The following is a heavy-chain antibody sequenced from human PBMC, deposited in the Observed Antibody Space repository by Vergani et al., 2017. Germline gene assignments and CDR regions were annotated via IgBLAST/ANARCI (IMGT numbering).Heavy chain of an antibody. CDR3: AREGTYCSSTSCYGWYFDL. CDR1: GFTVSSNY. V-gene: IGHV3-13*01. CDR2: IGTAGDT. J-gene: IGHJ2*01. Sequence: EVQLVESGGGLVQPGGSLRLSCAASGFTVSSNYMSWVRQAPGKGLEWVSAIGTAGDTYYPGSVKGRFTISRENDKDSLYLQMNSLRAGDTAVYYCAREGTYCSSTSCYGWYFDLWGRGTLVTVSS. D-gene: IGHD2-2*01.